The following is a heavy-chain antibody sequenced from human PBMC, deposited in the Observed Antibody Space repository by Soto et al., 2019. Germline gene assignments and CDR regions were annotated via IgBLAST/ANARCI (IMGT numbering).Heavy chain of an antibody. CDR2: INSDGSST. J-gene: IGHJ4*02. Sequence: EVQLVESGGGLVQPGGSLRLSCAASGFTFSSYWMHWVRQAPGKGLVLVSRINSDGSSTSYADSVKGRFTISRDNAKNTLYLQMNSLRAEDTAVYYCARDVGGYDSVRPDYWGQGTLVTVSS. CDR3: ARDVGGYDSVRPDY. V-gene: IGHV3-74*01. CDR1: GFTFSSYW. D-gene: IGHD5-12*01.